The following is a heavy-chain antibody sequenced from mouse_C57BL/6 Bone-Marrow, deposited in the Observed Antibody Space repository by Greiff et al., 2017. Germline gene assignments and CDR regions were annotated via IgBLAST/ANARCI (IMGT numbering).Heavy chain of an antibody. CDR1: GYTFTSYW. CDR3: ARSVHRRGDY. V-gene: IGHV1-64*01. D-gene: IGHD1-1*01. CDR2: IYPNSGST. Sequence: VQLQQPGAELVKPGASVKFSCKASGYTFTSYWMHWVKQRPGQGLEWIGMIYPNSGSTNYTEKFKGKATLTVDKSSSTAYMQLSSLTSEDSAVYVCARSVHRRGDYGCRGTTLTVSA. J-gene: IGHJ2*01.